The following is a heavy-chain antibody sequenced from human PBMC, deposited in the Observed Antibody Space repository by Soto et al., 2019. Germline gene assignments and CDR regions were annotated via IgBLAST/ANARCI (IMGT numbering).Heavy chain of an antibody. CDR3: AKDLFGYSYGRYWDRYYYYGMDV. J-gene: IGHJ6*02. Sequence: PAWCMDISRAASRVTFNSYAMSGVRKAPGKGLEWVSAISGSGGSTYYADSVKGRFTISRDNSKNTLYLQMNSLRAEDTAVYYCAKDLFGYSYGRYWDRYYYYGMDVWGQGTTVTVSS. D-gene: IGHD5-18*01. CDR2: ISGSGGST. V-gene: IGHV3-23*01. CDR1: RVTFNSYA.